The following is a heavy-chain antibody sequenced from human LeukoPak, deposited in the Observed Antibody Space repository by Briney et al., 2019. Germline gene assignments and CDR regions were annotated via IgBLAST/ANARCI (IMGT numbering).Heavy chain of an antibody. CDR3: ARGPYSDIYYYYMDV. CDR2: INHSGST. D-gene: IGHD2-15*01. Sequence: SETLSLSCAVYGGSFSGYYWSWIRQPPGKGLEWIGEINHSGSTNYNPSLKSRVTISVDTSKNQFSLKLSSVTAADTAVYYCARGPYSDIYYYYMDVWGKGTTATVSS. CDR1: GGSFSGYY. V-gene: IGHV4-34*01. J-gene: IGHJ6*03.